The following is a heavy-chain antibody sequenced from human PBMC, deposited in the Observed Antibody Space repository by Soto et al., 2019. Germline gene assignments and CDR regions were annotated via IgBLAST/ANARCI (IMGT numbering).Heavy chain of an antibody. V-gene: IGHV2-5*02. CDR1: GFSLSTSGVG. J-gene: IGHJ4*02. CDR3: AHSIKADYGDYAPFDY. CDR2: IYWDDDK. D-gene: IGHD4-17*01. Sequence: QITLKESGPTLVKPTQTLTLTCTFSGFSLSTSGVGVGCIRQPPGKALEWLALIYWDDDKRYSPSLKSRLTINKDTSQNQVVLKMTNMAPVDTATYYCAHSIKADYGDYAPFDYWGQGTLVNFSS.